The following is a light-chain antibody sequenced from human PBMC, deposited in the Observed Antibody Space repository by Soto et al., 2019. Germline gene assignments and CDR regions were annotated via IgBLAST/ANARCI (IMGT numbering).Light chain of an antibody. Sequence: EILLTQSPGTLSLSAGERATLSCRASQSVDDSLAWYQQRPGQAPTLLSYDASKRATGIPARFSGSGFGTEFTLTINCLEREDSAVHYCQQRSNWPSINFGQGTRLEIK. J-gene: IGKJ5*01. CDR3: QQRSNWPSIN. V-gene: IGKV3-11*01. CDR1: QSVDDS. CDR2: DAS.